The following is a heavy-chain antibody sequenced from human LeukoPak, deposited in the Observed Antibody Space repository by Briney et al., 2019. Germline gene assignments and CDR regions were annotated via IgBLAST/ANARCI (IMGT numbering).Heavy chain of an antibody. CDR3: ARTSYYYDMDV. CDR1: GSNVTYNY. CDR2: IDSGGTT. V-gene: IGHV3-53*04. J-gene: IGHJ6*02. Sequence: GGSLRLSCVASGSNVTYNYMTWVRQAPGKGLEWVSLIDSGGTTYYADSLKGRFTISRHSPNNTLFLQMNNLRPDDTAVYYCARTSYYYDMDVWGPGTTVTVSS.